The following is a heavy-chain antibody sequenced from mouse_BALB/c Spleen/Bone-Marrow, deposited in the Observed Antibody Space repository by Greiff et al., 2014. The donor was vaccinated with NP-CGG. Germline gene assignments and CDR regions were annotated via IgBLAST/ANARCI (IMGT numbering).Heavy chain of an antibody. J-gene: IGHJ2*01. CDR2: IRNKANGYTT. CDR3: ARDYSGYFDF. V-gene: IGHV7-3*02. Sequence: EVQLQQSGGGLVQPGGSLRLPCTTSGFTFTDYFMTWVRQPPGKALEWLGFIRNKANGYTTEYNPSVKGRFTISRDTSQGILYLQMNTLRAEDSAIYFCARDYSGYFDFWGQGTTLTVSS. D-gene: IGHD5-1*01. CDR1: GFTFTDYF.